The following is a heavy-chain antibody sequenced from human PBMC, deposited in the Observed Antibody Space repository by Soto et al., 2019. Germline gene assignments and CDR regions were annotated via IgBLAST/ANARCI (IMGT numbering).Heavy chain of an antibody. CDR2: VSSEGGTQ. CDR3: ARENYYGGYVIGSLDL. J-gene: IGHJ2*01. V-gene: IGHV3-30-3*01. CDR1: GFTFSTYA. D-gene: IGHD4-17*01. Sequence: QVQLVESGGGVVQPGRSLRLSCTASGFTFSTYAMQWVRQAPGKGLEWVAVVSSEGGTQFYADSVKGRFTISRDNSKNSLYLQMISLTTEEAAIYYCARENYYGGYVIGSLDLWGRGTLVSVSS.